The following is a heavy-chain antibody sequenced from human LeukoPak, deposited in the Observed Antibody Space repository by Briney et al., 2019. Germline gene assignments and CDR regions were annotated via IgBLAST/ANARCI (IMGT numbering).Heavy chain of an antibody. CDR3: AKRFYYYDSSGSQGVDNY. D-gene: IGHD3-22*01. CDR2: ISGSGGST. CDR1: GFTFSSYA. V-gene: IGHV3-23*01. J-gene: IGHJ4*02. Sequence: GGSLRLSCAASGFTFSSYAMSGVRQSPGEGLEWVSAISGSGGSTYYADSVKGRLTISRDNSKNTLYLQMNSLRAEDTAVYYCAKRFYYYDSSGSQGVDNYWGQGTLVTVPS.